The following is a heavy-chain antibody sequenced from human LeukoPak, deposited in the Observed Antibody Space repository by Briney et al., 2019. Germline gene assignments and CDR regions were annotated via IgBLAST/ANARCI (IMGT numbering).Heavy chain of an antibody. CDR2: ISYDGSNK. CDR3: ATIWAFDI. J-gene: IGHJ3*02. V-gene: IGHV3-30*04. CDR1: GFTFSSYA. Sequence: PGGSLRLSCAASGFTFSSYAMHWVRQAPGKGLEWVAVISYDGSNKYYADSVKGRFTISRDNSKNTLYLQMNSLRAEDTAVYYCATIWAFDIWGQGTMVTVSS. D-gene: IGHD2-21*01.